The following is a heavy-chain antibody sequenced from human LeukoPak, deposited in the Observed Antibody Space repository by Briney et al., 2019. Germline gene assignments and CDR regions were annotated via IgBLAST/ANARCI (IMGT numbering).Heavy chain of an antibody. CDR1: GFTFSSYA. Sequence: PGGSLRLSCAASGFTFSSYAMSWVRQAPGKGLEWVSAISGSGGSTYYAGSVKGRFTISRDNSKNTLYLQMNSLRAEDTAVYYCAKDNYYDSSGLPPDYWGQGTLVTVSS. V-gene: IGHV3-23*01. J-gene: IGHJ4*02. CDR2: ISGSGGST. D-gene: IGHD3-22*01. CDR3: AKDNYYDSSGLPPDY.